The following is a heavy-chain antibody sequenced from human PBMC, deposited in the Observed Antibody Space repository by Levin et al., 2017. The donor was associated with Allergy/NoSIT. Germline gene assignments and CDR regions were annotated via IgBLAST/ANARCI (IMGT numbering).Heavy chain of an antibody. D-gene: IGHD3-3*01. CDR1: GFSLSTYW. CDR2: IKQDGSEK. V-gene: IGHV3-7*01. Sequence: GESLKISCVVSGFSLSTYWMSWVRQAPGKGLEWVANIKQDGSEKYYVDSVKGRFTISRDNAKNSLYLQMNSLRAEDTAVYYCARGGYDSWSGNYTFFDYWGQGTLVTVSS. J-gene: IGHJ4*02. CDR3: ARGGYDSWSGNYTFFDY.